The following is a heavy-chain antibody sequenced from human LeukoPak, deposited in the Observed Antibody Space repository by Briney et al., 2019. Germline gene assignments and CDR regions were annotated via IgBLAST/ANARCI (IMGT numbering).Heavy chain of an antibody. D-gene: IGHD1-1*01. J-gene: IGHJ4*02. V-gene: IGHV4-31*03. CDR2: IYHTGGT. CDR3: ARAPHHDISAFDS. CDR1: DGSISSGGYY. Sequence: SETLSLTCTVSDGSISSGGYYWSWIRQHPGRGLEWIGNIYHTGGTHYNPSLRSRVTISVDTSKNQFSLKLTSATAADTAVYYCARAPHHDISAFDSSGQGTLVTVSS.